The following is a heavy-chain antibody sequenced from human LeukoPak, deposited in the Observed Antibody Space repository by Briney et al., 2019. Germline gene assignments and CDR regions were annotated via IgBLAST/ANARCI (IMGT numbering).Heavy chain of an antibody. V-gene: IGHV1-2*02. CDR1: GYTFTDYY. CDR2: INPNSGGT. Sequence: GASVKVSCKASGYTFTDYYMHWVRQAPGRGLEWMGWINPNSGGTNYAQKLQGRVTMTTDTSTSTAYMELRSLRSDDTAVYYCARDWTSYYYDSSGYWGPAYWGQGTLVTVSS. CDR3: ARDWTSYYYDSSGYWGPAY. D-gene: IGHD3-22*01. J-gene: IGHJ4*02.